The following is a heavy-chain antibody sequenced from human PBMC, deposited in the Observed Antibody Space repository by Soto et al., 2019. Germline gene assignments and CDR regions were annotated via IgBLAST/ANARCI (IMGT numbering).Heavy chain of an antibody. V-gene: IGHV4-34*01. Sequence: QVQLQQWGAGLLKPSETLSLTCAVYGGSFSGYYWSWIRQPPGKGLEWIGEINHSGSTNYNPSLNSRVTISVDTPKNQFSLKLRSVTAADTAVYYCARGTYCSSTSCYWGMDVWGQGTTVTVSS. CDR3: ARGTYCSSTSCYWGMDV. CDR1: GGSFSGYY. D-gene: IGHD2-2*01. CDR2: INHSGST. J-gene: IGHJ6*02.